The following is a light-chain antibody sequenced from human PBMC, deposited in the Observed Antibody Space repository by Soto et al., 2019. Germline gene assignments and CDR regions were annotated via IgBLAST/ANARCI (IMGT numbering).Light chain of an antibody. V-gene: IGKV1-5*01. CDR1: QSVSTW. Sequence: ETVEDRGTSTGRASQSVSTWLAWYQQKPGKGPKLLIFDASSLESWVPTRLHASGSGTEFILTIRILQPDDFATYLCEPSHSYSKFGQGTKVDIK. J-gene: IGKJ1*01. CDR3: EPSHSYSK. CDR2: DAS.